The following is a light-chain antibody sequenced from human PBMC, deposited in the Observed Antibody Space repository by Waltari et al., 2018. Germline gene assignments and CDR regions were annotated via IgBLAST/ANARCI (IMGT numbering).Light chain of an antibody. CDR2: RNK. Sequence: QSVLTQPPSVSGAPGQRVTISCTGSRSNIGAVYDVQWYQQIPGTAPKVLIYRNKKRPSGVPYRFSGAKSGTSASLAITGLQAEDEADYYCQSYDANLSGWVFGGGTKVTV. J-gene: IGLJ3*02. CDR3: QSYDANLSGWV. V-gene: IGLV1-40*01. CDR1: RSNIGAVYD.